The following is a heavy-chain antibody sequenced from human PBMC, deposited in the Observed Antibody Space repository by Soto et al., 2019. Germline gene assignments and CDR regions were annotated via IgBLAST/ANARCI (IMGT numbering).Heavy chain of an antibody. V-gene: IGHV3-30-3*01. CDR2: ISYDGSNK. CDR1: GFTFSSYA. CDR3: ARGYSDY. Sequence: GGSLRLSCAAPGFTFSSYAMHWVRQAPGKGLEWVAVISYDGSNKYYADSVKGRFTISRDNSKNTLYLQMNSLRAEDTAVYYCARGYSDYWGQGTLVTVSS. D-gene: IGHD1-26*01. J-gene: IGHJ4*02.